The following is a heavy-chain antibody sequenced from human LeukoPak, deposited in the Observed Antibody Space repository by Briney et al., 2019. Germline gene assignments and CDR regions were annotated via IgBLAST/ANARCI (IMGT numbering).Heavy chain of an antibody. CDR3: ARALSRDDFWSGYYWADYYDYYMDV. D-gene: IGHD3-3*01. V-gene: IGHV1-69*05. J-gene: IGHJ6*03. CDR1: GGTFSSYA. Sequence: SVKVSCKASGGTFSSYAISWVRPAPGQGLEWMGGVIPIFGTANYAQKFQGRVTITTDEFTSTAYMELSSQRTEDTAVYYFARALSRDDFWSGYYWADYYDYYMDVWGKGTTVTVSS. CDR2: VIPIFGTA.